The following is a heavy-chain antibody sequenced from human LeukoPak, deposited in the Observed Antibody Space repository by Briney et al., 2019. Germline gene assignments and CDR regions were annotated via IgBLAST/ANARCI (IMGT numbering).Heavy chain of an antibody. CDR2: INHSGST. Sequence: KPSETLSLTCAVYGGSFCGYYWSWIRQPPGKGLEWIGEINHSGSTNYNPSLKSRVTISVDTSKNQFSLKLSSVTAADTAVYYCARDCDWFDPWGQGTLVTVSS. CDR3: ARDCDWFDP. D-gene: IGHD2-21*01. V-gene: IGHV4-34*01. J-gene: IGHJ5*02. CDR1: GGSFCGYY.